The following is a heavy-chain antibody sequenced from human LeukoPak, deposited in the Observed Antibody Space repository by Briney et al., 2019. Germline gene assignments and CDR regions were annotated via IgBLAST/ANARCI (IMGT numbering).Heavy chain of an antibody. D-gene: IGHD2-2*01. CDR1: GGSISNSIYY. J-gene: IGHJ4*02. V-gene: IGHV4-39*01. CDR2: IYYSGST. Sequence: SETLSLTCTVSGGSISNSIYYWGWIRQPPGKGLEWIGSIYYSGSTYYNPSLKSRVTISVDTSKNQFSLKLSSVTAADTAEYYCARHGPAAHQTHTFDYWGQGTLVTVSS. CDR3: ARHGPAAHQTHTFDY.